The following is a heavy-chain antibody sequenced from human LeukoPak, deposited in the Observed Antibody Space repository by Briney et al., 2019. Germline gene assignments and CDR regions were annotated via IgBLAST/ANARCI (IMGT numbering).Heavy chain of an antibody. J-gene: IGHJ4*02. CDR3: ARDHDYGDYDDY. CDR2: ISSSSSYI. Sequence: PGGSLRLSCAASGFTFSSYSMNWVRQAPGKGLEWVSSISSSSSYIYYADSVKGRFTISRDSAKNSLYLQMNSLRAEDTAVYYCARDHDYGDYDDYWGQGTLVTVSS. V-gene: IGHV3-21*01. D-gene: IGHD4-17*01. CDR1: GFTFSSYS.